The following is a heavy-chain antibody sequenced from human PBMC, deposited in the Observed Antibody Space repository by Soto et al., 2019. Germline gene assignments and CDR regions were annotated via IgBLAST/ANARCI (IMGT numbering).Heavy chain of an antibody. J-gene: IGHJ4*02. CDR2: IDYSGST. D-gene: IGHD3-10*01. CDR1: GGSISSSSYY. CDR3: ASRVIEGSSAYFDY. V-gene: IGHV4-39*01. Sequence: QLQLQESGPGLVKPSETLSLTCTVSGGSISSSSYYWGWIRQPPGKGLEWIGSIDYSGSTYYNPSLKSRVTISVDTSKNQFSLKLSSVTAADTAVYYCASRVIEGSSAYFDYWGQGTLVTVSS.